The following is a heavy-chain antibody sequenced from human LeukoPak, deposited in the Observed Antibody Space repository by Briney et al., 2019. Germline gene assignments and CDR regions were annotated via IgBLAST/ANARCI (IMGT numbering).Heavy chain of an antibody. Sequence: PGGSLRLSCAASGFTFSSYAMHWVRQAPGKGLEYVSAISSNGGSTYYANSVKGRFTISRDNSKNTLYLQMGSLRAEDMAVYYCARDLRQWGFGESPEYNAFDIWGQGTMVTVSS. D-gene: IGHD3-10*01. V-gene: IGHV3-64*01. CDR3: ARDLRQWGFGESPEYNAFDI. J-gene: IGHJ3*02. CDR1: GFTFSSYA. CDR2: ISSNGGST.